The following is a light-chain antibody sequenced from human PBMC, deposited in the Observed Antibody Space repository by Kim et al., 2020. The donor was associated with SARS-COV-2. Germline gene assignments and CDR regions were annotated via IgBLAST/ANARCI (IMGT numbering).Light chain of an antibody. V-gene: IGLV5-45*02. Sequence: LTCTLRRGINVGTYKIEWYHKKPGSPPKYLLRYKSDSDKHQGSGVPSRLSGSKDASANAGILLFSGLQSEDEADYYGKSSYSGAWVFGGGTQLTVL. CDR2: YKSDSDK. J-gene: IGLJ3*02. CDR1: RGINVGTYK. CDR3: KSSYSGAWV.